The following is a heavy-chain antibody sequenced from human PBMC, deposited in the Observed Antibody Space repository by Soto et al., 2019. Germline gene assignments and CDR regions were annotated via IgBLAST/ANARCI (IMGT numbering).Heavy chain of an antibody. CDR2: IYWDNDK. Sequence: QITLKESGPPLVEPTQTLTLTCTFSGFSLTTRQVGVGWIRQPPGQALEWLAVIYWDNDKRYSPSLERRLTITKDTSKNQVVLTMTNMDPMDTATYYFAHLMITYGGVIADDAFDVWGQGTMVTVSS. CDR1: GFSLTTRQVG. J-gene: IGHJ3*01. V-gene: IGHV2-5*02. D-gene: IGHD3-16*02. CDR3: AHLMITYGGVIADDAFDV.